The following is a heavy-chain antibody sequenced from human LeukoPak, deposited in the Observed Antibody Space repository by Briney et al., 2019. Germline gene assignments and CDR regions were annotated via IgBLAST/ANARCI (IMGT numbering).Heavy chain of an antibody. Sequence: ASVKVSCKASGRTFSSYAISWVRQAPGQGLEWMGGIIPIFGTANYAQKFQGRVTITADESTSTAYMELSSLRSEDTAVYYCARDRAGSSYYYDSSGYYEAYFDYWGQGTLVTVSS. J-gene: IGHJ4*02. D-gene: IGHD3-22*01. CDR3: ARDRAGSSYYYDSSGYYEAYFDY. CDR1: GRTFSSYA. CDR2: IIPIFGTA. V-gene: IGHV1-69*13.